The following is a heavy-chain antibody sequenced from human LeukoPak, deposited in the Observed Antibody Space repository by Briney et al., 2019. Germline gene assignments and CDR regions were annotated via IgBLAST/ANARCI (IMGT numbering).Heavy chain of an antibody. Sequence: SETLSLTCTVSGGSISSYYWSWIRQPPGKGLEWIGYIYYSGSTNYNPSLKSRVTISVDTSKKQFSLKLSSVTAADTAVYYCARVAEYCGGDSHPGYFDYWGQGTLVTVSS. D-gene: IGHD2-21*02. J-gene: IGHJ4*02. CDR2: IYYSGST. V-gene: IGHV4-59*01. CDR3: ARVAEYCGGDSHPGYFDY. CDR1: GGSISSYY.